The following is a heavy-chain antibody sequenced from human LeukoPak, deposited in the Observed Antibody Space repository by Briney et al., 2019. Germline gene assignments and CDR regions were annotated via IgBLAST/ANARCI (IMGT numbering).Heavy chain of an antibody. CDR1: GYTFTSHG. V-gene: IGHV1-18*01. CDR3: ARDRPVMITFGGVIIAAY. Sequence: ASVKVSCKASGYTFTSHGINWLRQAPGQGLEWLGWVSSYNGNTDYAQKFQGRVTMTTDRSTNTVYMELRSLRSDDTAVYYCARDRPVMITFGGVIIAAYWGQGTLVSVSS. CDR2: VSSYNGNT. J-gene: IGHJ4*02. D-gene: IGHD3-16*02.